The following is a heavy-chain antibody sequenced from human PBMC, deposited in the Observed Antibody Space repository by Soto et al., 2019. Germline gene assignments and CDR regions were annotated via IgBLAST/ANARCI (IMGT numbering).Heavy chain of an antibody. CDR3: VKGSEVARQELDY. J-gene: IGHJ4*02. V-gene: IGHV3-30*18. CDR1: GFSFSNCG. CDR2: ISSDGSDK. Sequence: QVQLVDSGGGVVQPGRSLRLSCAASGFSFSNCGMHWVRQAPGKGLEWVAAISSDGSDKYYSESVKGRCTISRDNSKNTLFLQMNSLRVEDTAVYYCVKGSEVARQELDYWGQGTLVTVSS. D-gene: IGHD2-15*01.